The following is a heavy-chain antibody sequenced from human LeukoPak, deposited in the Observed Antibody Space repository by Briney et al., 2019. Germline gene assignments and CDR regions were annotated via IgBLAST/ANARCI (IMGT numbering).Heavy chain of an antibody. Sequence: SVKVSCKASGGTFSSYAISWVRQAPEQGLEWMGGIIPIFGTANYAQKFQGGVTITADESTSTAYMELSSLRSEDTAVYYCARDQELGIDRYYFDYWGQGTLVTVSS. CDR3: ARDQELGIDRYYFDY. V-gene: IGHV1-69*13. D-gene: IGHD7-27*01. J-gene: IGHJ4*02. CDR2: IIPIFGTA. CDR1: GGTFSSYA.